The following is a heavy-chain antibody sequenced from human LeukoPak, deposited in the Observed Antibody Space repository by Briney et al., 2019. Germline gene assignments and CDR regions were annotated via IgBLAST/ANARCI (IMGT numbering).Heavy chain of an antibody. D-gene: IGHD4/OR15-4a*01. J-gene: IGHJ4*02. CDR3: ARDPPSTIPEYYFDY. CDR2: ISYDGSNK. CDR1: GFTFSSYA. Sequence: PGRSLRLSCAASGFTFSSYAMHWVRQAPGKGLEWVAVISYDGSNKYYADSVKGRFTISRDNSKNTLYLQMNSLRAEDTAVYYCARDPPSTIPEYYFDYWGQGTLVTVSS. V-gene: IGHV3-30*01.